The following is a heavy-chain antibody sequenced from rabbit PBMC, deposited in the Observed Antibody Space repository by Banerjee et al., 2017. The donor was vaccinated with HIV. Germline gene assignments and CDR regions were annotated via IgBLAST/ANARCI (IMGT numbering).Heavy chain of an antibody. Sequence: QQQLVESGGGLVKPGASLTLSCTASGFSFSNKYVMCWVRQAPGKGLEWIGCIYAGSGSTDYASWVNGRFTISLDNAQNTVPLQMTNLTAADTATYFCTRDFTGVIGWNFNLWGPGTLVTVS. CDR3: TRDFTGVIGWNFNL. CDR2: IYAGSGST. CDR1: GFSFSNKYV. J-gene: IGHJ4*01. V-gene: IGHV1S45*01. D-gene: IGHD7-1*01.